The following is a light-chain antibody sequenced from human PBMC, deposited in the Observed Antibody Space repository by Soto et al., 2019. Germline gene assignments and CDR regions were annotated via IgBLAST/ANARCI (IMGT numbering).Light chain of an antibody. V-gene: IGLV1-47*01. CDR3: AAWDDSLSAVV. CDR1: SSNIGSNY. Sequence: VVTQPPSASGTPGQRVTISCSGSSSNIGSNYVYWYQQLPGTAPKLLIYRNNQRPSGVPDRFSGSKSGTSASLAISGLRSEDEADYYCAAWDDSLSAVVFGGGTKLTVL. CDR2: RNN. J-gene: IGLJ2*01.